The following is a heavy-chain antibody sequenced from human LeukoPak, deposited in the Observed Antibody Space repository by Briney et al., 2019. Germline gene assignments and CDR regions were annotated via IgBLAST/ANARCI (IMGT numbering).Heavy chain of an antibody. CDR3: ARVGGSSSWFFDY. CDR1: GFTVSSNY. V-gene: IGHV3-53*04. J-gene: IGHJ4*02. CDR2: IYSGGST. Sequence: GGSLRLSCAASGFTVSSNYMSWVRQAPGKGLEWVSVIYSGGSTCYADSVKGRFTISRHNSKNTLYLQMNSLRAEDTAVYYCARVGGSSSWFFDYWGQGTLVTVSS. D-gene: IGHD6-13*01.